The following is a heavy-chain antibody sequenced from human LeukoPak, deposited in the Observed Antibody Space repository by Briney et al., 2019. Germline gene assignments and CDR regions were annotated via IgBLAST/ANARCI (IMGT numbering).Heavy chain of an antibody. CDR2: ISGSGGST. V-gene: IGHV3-23*01. Sequence: GGSLRLSCAASGFTFSSYAMSWVRQAPGKGLEWVSAISGSGGSTYYADSVKGRFTISRDNSKNTLYLQMNSLRAEDTAVYYCARDLGGSYYASDYWGQGTLVTVSS. D-gene: IGHD1-26*01. CDR3: ARDLGGSYYASDY. J-gene: IGHJ4*02. CDR1: GFTFSSYA.